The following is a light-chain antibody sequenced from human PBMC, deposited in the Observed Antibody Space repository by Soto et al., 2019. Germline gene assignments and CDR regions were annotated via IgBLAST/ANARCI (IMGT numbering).Light chain of an antibody. J-gene: IGKJ1*01. V-gene: IGKV3-20*01. CDR1: QSVSSSF. CDR3: QQYDSSPWT. CDR2: GAS. Sequence: EIVLTQSPGTLSLSPGERATISCRASQSVSSSFLAGYQQQPGQAPRLLIYGASSRATGIPDRFSGSGSGTDFTLTISRLEPEDFAVYYCQQYDSSPWTFGQGTKGEIK.